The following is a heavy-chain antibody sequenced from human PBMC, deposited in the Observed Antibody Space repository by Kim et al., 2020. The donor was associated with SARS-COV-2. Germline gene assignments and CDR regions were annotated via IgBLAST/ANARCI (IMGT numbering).Heavy chain of an antibody. CDR1: GFTFDDYA. V-gene: IGHV3-9*01. D-gene: IGHD4-17*01. J-gene: IGHJ4*02. Sequence: GGSLRLSCAASGFTFDDYAMHWVRQAPGKGLEWVSGISWNSGSIGYADSVKGRFTISRDNAKNSLYLQMNSLRAEDTALYYCVTVTTSYWGQGTLVTVSS. CDR2: ISWNSGSI. CDR3: VTVTTSY.